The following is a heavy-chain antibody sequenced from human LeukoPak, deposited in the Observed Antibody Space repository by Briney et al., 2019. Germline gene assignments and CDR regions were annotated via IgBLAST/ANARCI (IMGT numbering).Heavy chain of an antibody. CDR1: GGSISSYY. V-gene: IGHV4-59*01. Sequence: SETLSLTCTVSGGSISSYYWSWIRQPPGKGLEWIGYIYYSGSTNYNPSLKSRVTISVDTSKNQFSLKLSSVTAADTAVYYCATSLAYYDSSGHDAFDIWGQGTMVTVSS. CDR3: ATSLAYYDSSGHDAFDI. D-gene: IGHD3-22*01. J-gene: IGHJ3*02. CDR2: IYYSGST.